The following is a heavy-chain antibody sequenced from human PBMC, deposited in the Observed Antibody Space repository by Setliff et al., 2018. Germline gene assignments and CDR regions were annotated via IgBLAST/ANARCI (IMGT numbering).Heavy chain of an antibody. J-gene: IGHJ6*04. CDR3: ARGIVVVPAALDV. CDR2: ISWDGGST. Sequence: GESLKISCAASGFTFDDYGMNWVRQVPGKGPEWVCGISWDGGSTGCAGSVKGRFTISRDNSKNTLYLQMNSLRAEDTAVYYCARGIVVVPAALDVWGKGTTVTVSS. V-gene: IGHV3-20*04. D-gene: IGHD2-2*01. CDR1: GFTFDDYG.